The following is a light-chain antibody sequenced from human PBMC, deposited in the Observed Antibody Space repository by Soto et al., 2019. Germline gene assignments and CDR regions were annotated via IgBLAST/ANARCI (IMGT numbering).Light chain of an antibody. V-gene: IGLV2-14*01. J-gene: IGLJ1*01. CDR3: SSYTSSSTLYV. Sequence: QSALTQPASVSGSPGQSITISCTGTSSDVGGHNYVSWYQQHPGKAPKLMIYEVSDRPSGVSNRFSGSKSGKTASLTISGLQAEDEADYYCSSYTSSSTLYVFGTGTKVTVL. CDR2: EVS. CDR1: SSDVGGHNY.